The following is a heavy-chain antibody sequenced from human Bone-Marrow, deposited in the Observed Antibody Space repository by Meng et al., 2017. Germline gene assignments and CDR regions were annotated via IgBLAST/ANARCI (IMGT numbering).Heavy chain of an antibody. V-gene: IGHV1-3*01. CDR3: ARAWLGQLPFYYYGMDV. J-gene: IGHJ6*02. CDR2: INAGNGNT. Sequence: QVLLLQEEAEVKEAGASVNVSSKASCYTFTSYAIHWGRQARGQRLEWMGWINAGNGNTKYTQKFQGRVTITRDTSASTAYMELSSLRSEDTAVYYCARAWLGQLPFYYYGMDVWGQGTTVTVSS. CDR1: CYTFTSYA. D-gene: IGHD6-6*01.